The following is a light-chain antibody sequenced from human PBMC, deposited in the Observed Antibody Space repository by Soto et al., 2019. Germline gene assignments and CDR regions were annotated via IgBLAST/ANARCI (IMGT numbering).Light chain of an antibody. CDR2: AAS. Sequence: DIQMTQSPSSVSAFVGDRVTLTCRASQGIRSWLAWYQKKPGKAPKLLIYAASSLQSGVPSRFSGSGSGTDFTLTINSLQPEDFATYYCQQANSFPLTFGGGTKVESK. J-gene: IGKJ4*01. CDR1: QGIRSW. V-gene: IGKV1-12*01. CDR3: QQANSFPLT.